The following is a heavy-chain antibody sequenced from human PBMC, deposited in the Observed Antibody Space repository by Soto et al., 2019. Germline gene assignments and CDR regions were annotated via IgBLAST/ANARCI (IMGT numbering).Heavy chain of an antibody. D-gene: IGHD5-18*01. J-gene: IGHJ4*02. Sequence: QVQLVQSGAEVKKPGASVKVSCKASGFTFTSYAIHWVRQAPGQRPEWMGWINAGNGNTKYSQNFQDRVTITRDTSASTAYMELSSLRSEDTAVYCCARDSVTTTMGDYWGQGTLVTVSS. CDR2: INAGNGNT. CDR3: ARDSVTTTMGDY. CDR1: GFTFTSYA. V-gene: IGHV1-3*01.